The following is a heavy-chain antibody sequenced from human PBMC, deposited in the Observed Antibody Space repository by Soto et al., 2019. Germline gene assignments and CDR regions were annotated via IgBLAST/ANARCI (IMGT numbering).Heavy chain of an antibody. CDR3: AKGTGTYYDFWSGYRAYFDY. D-gene: IGHD3-3*01. J-gene: IGHJ4*02. V-gene: IGHV3-9*01. CDR2: ISWNSGSI. CDR1: GFTFDDYA. Sequence: EVQLVESGGGLVQPGRSLRLSCAASGFTFDDYAMHWVRQAPGKGLEWVSGISWNSGSIGYADSVKGRFTISRDNAKNSLYLQMNSLRAEDTDLYYCAKGTGTYYDFWSGYRAYFDYWGQGTLVTVSS.